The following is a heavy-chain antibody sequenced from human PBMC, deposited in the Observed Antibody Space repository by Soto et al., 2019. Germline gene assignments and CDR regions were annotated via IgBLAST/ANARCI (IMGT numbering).Heavy chain of an antibody. CDR2: ISSSGSTI. CDR3: ARGLLHYDILTGYYTRASDY. J-gene: IGHJ4*02. V-gene: IGHV3-48*04. D-gene: IGHD3-9*01. CDR1: GFTFSSYG. Sequence: GGSLRLSCAASGFTFSSYGMHWVRQAPGKGLEWVSYISSSGSTIYYADSVKGRFTISRDNAKNSLYLQMNSLRAEDTAVYYCARGLLHYDILTGYYTRASDYWGQGTLVTVSS.